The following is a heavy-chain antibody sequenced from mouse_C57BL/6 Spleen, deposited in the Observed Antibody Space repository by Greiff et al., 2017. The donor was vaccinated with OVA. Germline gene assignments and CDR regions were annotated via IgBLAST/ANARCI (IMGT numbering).Heavy chain of an antibody. D-gene: IGHD2-3*01. CDR3: AKKEDGYYGMDY. J-gene: IGHJ4*01. CDR2: IWRGGST. CDR1: GFSLTSYG. V-gene: IGHV2-5*01. Sequence: QVQLQQSGPGLVQPSQSLSITCTVSGFSLTSYGVHWVRQSPGKGLEWLGVIWRGGSTDYNAAFVSRLSITKDNSKSQVFFKMNSLQADDTAIDYCAKKEDGYYGMDYWGQGTSVTVSS.